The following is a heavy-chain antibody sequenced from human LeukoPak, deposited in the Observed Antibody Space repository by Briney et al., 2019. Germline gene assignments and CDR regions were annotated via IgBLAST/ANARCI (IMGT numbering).Heavy chain of an antibody. CDR1: GYTFTGYY. V-gene: IGHV1-2*02. D-gene: IGHD6-13*01. CDR3: ARVGIGRNYFDY. J-gene: IGHJ4*02. Sequence: ASVKVSCKASGYTFTGYYMHWVRQAPGQGLEWMGWINPNSGGTNYAQKFQGRVTMTRDTSISTACMELSRLRSDDTAVYYCARVGIGRNYFDYWGQGTLVTVSS. CDR2: INPNSGGT.